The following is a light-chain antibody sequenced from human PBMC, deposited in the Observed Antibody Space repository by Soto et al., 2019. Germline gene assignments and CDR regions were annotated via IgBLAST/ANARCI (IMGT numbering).Light chain of an antibody. V-gene: IGKV4-1*01. CDR3: QQYYSRPIT. CDR2: WAS. CDR1: QSVLYSSNNKNY. J-gene: IGKJ5*01. Sequence: DIVMTQSPDSLAVSLGERATINCKSSQSVLYSSNNKNYLAWYQQKPGQPPKLVIYWASTRESGVPDRFTGRGSRTDFTLTISSLQAEDVAVYYCQQYYSRPITFGQGTRLQMK.